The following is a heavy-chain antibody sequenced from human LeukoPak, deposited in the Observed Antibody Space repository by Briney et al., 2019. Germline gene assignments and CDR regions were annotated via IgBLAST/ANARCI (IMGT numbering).Heavy chain of an antibody. J-gene: IGHJ4*02. CDR2: IFHTGHT. CDR3: ARGLYAAGSLFDY. V-gene: IGHV4-30-2*01. D-gene: IGHD2-8*01. Sequence: SETLSLTCAVSGGSLSSGDFPWSWIRQPPGKGLEWIGYIFHTGHTSYNPSLKSRVTMSVDMSKNQLSLRLTSVTAADTAVYYCARGLYAAGSLFDYWGQGTLVTVSS. CDR1: GGSLSSGDFP.